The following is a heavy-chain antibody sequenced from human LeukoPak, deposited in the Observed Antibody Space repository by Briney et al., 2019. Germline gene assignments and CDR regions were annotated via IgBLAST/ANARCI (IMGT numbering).Heavy chain of an antibody. CDR3: ARQTGAGLFILP. CDR1: GGSISTSNSY. J-gene: IGHJ4*02. Sequence: SETLSLTCAVSGGSISTSNSYWGRIRRPPGKGLEWVGSIYYSGNTYYNPSLKSRVTISVDTSKNQFSLILTSVTAADTAVYYCARQTGAGLFILPGGQGTLVTVSS. V-gene: IGHV4-39*01. D-gene: IGHD3-3*01. CDR2: IYYSGNT.